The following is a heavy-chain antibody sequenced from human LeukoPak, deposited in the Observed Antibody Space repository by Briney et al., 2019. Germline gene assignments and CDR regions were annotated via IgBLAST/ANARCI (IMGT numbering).Heavy chain of an antibody. V-gene: IGHV3-48*02. CDR2: ITKTSTSM. D-gene: IGHD5-12*01. J-gene: IGHJ5*02. CDR1: GFIFSNFR. Sequence: PGGSLRLSCVASGFIFSNFRMDWVRQAPGKGLEWISYITKTSTSMYYADSVKGRFTISRDNAKNSLYLQMNSLRDEDTAVYYCASGYSGYDFENWFDPWGQGTLVTVSS. CDR3: ASGYSGYDFENWFDP.